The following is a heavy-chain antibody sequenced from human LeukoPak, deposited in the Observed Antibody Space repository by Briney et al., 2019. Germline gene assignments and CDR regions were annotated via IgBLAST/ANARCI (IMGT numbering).Heavy chain of an antibody. J-gene: IGHJ4*02. CDR1: GFTFSSYW. V-gene: IGHV3-7*01. D-gene: IGHD6-13*01. CDR2: IKQDGSEK. Sequence: PGGSLRLSCAASGFTFSSYWMSWVRQAPGKGLEWVANIKQDGSEKYYVDSVKGRFTISRDNAKNSLYLQMNSLRAEDTAVYCCARRRWGSSWAYYFDYWGQGTLVTVSS. CDR3: ARRRWGSSWAYYFDY.